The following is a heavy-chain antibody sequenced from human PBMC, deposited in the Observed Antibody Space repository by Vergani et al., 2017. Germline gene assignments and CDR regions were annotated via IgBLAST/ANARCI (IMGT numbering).Heavy chain of an antibody. CDR1: GYTFTGYY. J-gene: IGHJ6*02. Sequence: QVQLVQSGAEVKKPGASVKVSCKASGYTFTGYYMHWVRQAPGQGLEWMGWINPNSGGTNDAQKFQGWGTMTRDTSISTAYMELSRLRSDDTAVYYCARERMVRGRDTGPSYYYGMDVWGQGTTVTVSS. CDR3: ARERMVRGRDTGPSYYYGMDV. CDR2: INPNSGGT. V-gene: IGHV1-2*04. D-gene: IGHD3-10*01.